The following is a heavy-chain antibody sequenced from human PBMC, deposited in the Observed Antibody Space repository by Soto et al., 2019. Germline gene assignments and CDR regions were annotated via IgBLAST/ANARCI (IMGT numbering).Heavy chain of an antibody. CDR1: GYSFTNYW. V-gene: IGHV5-51*01. CDR3: ARQKQPYFGCASFYFLGYGYFNL. D-gene: IGHD3-3*01. J-gene: IGHJ2*01. Sequence: GESLKISCKGSGYSFTNYWIGWVRQKPGKGLEWMGTIFPGDSDTRYSPSFQGQVTISADKSTSTAYLQWSGLEASDTAMYYWARQKQPYFGCASFYFLGYGYFNLWGRGTLFTVS. CDR2: IFPGDSDT.